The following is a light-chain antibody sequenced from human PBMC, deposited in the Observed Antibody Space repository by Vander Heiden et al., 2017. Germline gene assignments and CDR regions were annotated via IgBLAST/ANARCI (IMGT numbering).Light chain of an antibody. CDR2: DVS. CDR1: SSDVGRYNY. V-gene: IGLV2-14*03. Sequence: QSALTQPASVSGSPGTPITLSCTGTSSDVGRYNYVSWYQQHPGKAPKLMTYDVSNRPSGISSRFSGSKSGNTASLTISGLQAEDEGDYYCNSYTTSDTYVFGTGTKVTVL. J-gene: IGLJ1*01. CDR3: NSYTTSDTYV.